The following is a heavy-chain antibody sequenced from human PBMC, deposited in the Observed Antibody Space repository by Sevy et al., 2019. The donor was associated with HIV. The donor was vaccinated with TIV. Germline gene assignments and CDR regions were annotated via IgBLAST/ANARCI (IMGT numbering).Heavy chain of an antibody. D-gene: IGHD6-6*01. CDR2: IRTKPYGGTA. CDR3: CAGAFGSSAGIHYYGLDV. V-gene: IGHV3-49*03. CDR1: GFAFGDYA. J-gene: IGHJ6*02. Sequence: GGYLRLSCTASGFAFGDYAMTWIRQVPGKGLEWIGFIRTKPYGGTADYAASAKGRFTISRDDSKSIAYLQMSNLKTEDTAVNYCCAGAFGSSAGIHYYGLDVWGQGTTVTVSS.